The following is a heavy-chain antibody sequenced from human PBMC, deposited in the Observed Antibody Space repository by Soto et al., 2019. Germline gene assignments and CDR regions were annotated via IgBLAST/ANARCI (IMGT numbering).Heavy chain of an antibody. D-gene: IGHD4-4*01. CDR3: AREDYSNFDY. V-gene: IGHV3-21*01. CDR2: ISSSSSYI. CDR1: GFTFSSYN. Sequence: GSLRLSCAASGFTFSSYNMNWVRQAPGKGLEWVSSISSSSSYIYSADSVKGRFTISRDNAKNSLYLQMNSSRAEDTAVYYCAREDYSNFDYWGQGTLVTVSS. J-gene: IGHJ4*02.